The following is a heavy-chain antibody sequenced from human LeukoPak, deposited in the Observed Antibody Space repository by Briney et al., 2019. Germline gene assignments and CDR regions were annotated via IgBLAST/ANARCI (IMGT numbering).Heavy chain of an antibody. V-gene: IGHV3-43*02. Sequence: PGGSLRLSCAASGFTFHDYAMHWVRQAPGKGLEWVSLISGDGGSTYYADSVKGRFTISRDNSKNSLYLQMNSLRTEDTALYYCPKDQGTVGATIGWFDPWGQGTLVTVSS. J-gene: IGHJ5*02. D-gene: IGHD1-26*01. CDR3: PKDQGTVGATIGWFDP. CDR2: ISGDGGST. CDR1: GFTFHDYA.